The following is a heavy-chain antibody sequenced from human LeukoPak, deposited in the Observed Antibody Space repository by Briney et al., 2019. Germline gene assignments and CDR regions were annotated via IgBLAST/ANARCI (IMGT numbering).Heavy chain of an antibody. V-gene: IGHV3-74*01. J-gene: IGHJ4*02. Sequence: GGSLRLSCAASGFTFSNYWMHWVRQAPGKGLVWVSLINGDGTNTNYADSVKGRFTISRDNSKNTLYLQMSSLRAEDTAVYYCVKATVTSSYFDYFDSWGQGTRVTVSS. CDR1: GFTFSNYW. D-gene: IGHD4-17*01. CDR3: VKATVTSSYFDYFDS. CDR2: INGDGTNT.